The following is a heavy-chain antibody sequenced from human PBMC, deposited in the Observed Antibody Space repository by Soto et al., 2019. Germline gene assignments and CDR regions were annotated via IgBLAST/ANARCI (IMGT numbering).Heavy chain of an antibody. D-gene: IGHD5-18*01. CDR1: GGSISSGGYY. J-gene: IGHJ5*02. V-gene: IGHV4-31*03. CDR3: ARGDTAMVSTRFDP. Sequence: QVQLQESGPGLVKPSQTLSLTCTVSGGSISSGGYYWSWIRQHPGKGLEWIGYIYYSGSTYYNPSLKSRGTISVDTSKNQFSLKLSSVTAADTAVYYCARGDTAMVSTRFDPWGQGTLVTVSS. CDR2: IYYSGST.